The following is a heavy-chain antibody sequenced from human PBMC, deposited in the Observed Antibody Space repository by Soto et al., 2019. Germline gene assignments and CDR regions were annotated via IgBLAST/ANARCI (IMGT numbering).Heavy chain of an antibody. V-gene: IGHV3-33*01. CDR3: ARAGGTTVTGLWHFDS. CDR1: GLTFNTYI. CDR2: IWYDGTQK. J-gene: IGHJ4*02. D-gene: IGHD4-17*01. Sequence: QVQLEESGGGVVQPGRSLRLSCEASGLTFNTYIMHWVRQPPGKGLEWLAAIWYDGTQKYYAESVTGRVIISRDNSKKTLYLEMNSLRAEDTAVYYCARAGGTTVTGLWHFDSWGQGTLVTVSS.